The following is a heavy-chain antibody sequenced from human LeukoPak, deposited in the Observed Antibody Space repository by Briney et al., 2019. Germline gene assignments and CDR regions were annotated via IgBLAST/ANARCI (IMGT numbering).Heavy chain of an antibody. Sequence: SGTLSLTCAVSGGPIMTTNWWSWVRQPPGKGLEWIGEVHLSGATNYNPSLESRVSMSIDTSKNQMSLKLTSVTAADTAIYFCTRESGAFSPFGFWGQGTLVTVSS. V-gene: IGHV4-4*02. CDR2: VHLSGAT. CDR1: GGPIMTTNW. J-gene: IGHJ4*02. D-gene: IGHD1-26*01. CDR3: TRESGAFSPFGF.